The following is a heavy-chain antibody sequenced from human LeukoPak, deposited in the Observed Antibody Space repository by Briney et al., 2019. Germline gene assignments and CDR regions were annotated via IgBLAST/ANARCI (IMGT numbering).Heavy chain of an antibody. CDR3: VKEIDPLGTNLFDI. CDR2: ISYDGSNK. J-gene: IGHJ3*02. V-gene: IGHV3-30*18. Sequence: HAGGSLRLSCAASGFTFSSYGMHWVRQAPGKGLEWVAVISYDGSNKYYADSVRGRFTISRDNSKDSLYLQMNSLRTEDTAMYYCVKEIDPLGTNLFDIWGQGTLVTVSS. CDR1: GFTFSSYG.